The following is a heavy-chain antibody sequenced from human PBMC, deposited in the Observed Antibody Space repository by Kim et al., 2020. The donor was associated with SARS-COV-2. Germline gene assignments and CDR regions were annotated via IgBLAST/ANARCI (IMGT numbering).Heavy chain of an antibody. Sequence: TEYAASVKGRFTISRDDSKSIAYLQMNSLKTEDTAVYYCTRDSYSSAIDYWGQGTLVTVSS. CDR2: T. V-gene: IGHV3-49*02. J-gene: IGHJ4*02. D-gene: IGHD6-19*01. CDR3: TRDSYSSAIDY.